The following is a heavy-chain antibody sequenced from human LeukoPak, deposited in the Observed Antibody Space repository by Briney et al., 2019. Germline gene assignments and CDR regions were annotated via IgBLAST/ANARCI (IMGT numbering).Heavy chain of an antibody. CDR1: GGTFSSYA. Sequence: KVSCKASGGTFSSYAISWVRQAPGQGLEWMGGIIPIFDTANYAQKFQGRVTITADKSTSTAYMELSSLRSEDTAVYYRARDCSGGSCYYSYWGQGTLVTVSS. CDR2: IIPIFDTA. CDR3: ARDCSGGSCYYSY. J-gene: IGHJ4*02. V-gene: IGHV1-69*06. D-gene: IGHD2-15*01.